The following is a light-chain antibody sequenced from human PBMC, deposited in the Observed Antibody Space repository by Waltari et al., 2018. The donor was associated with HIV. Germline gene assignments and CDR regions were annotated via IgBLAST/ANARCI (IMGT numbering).Light chain of an antibody. J-gene: IGKJ1*01. CDR3: MQGSHWPPT. V-gene: IGKV2-30*01. Sequence: DVVMTQYPLSLPVTLGQPSSISCRSSQGLRYSDGYTYLTWFQQRPGQSPRRLIYKVSNRDSAVPDRFSGSGSGTNFALNISRVEAEDVGVYYCMQGSHWPPTFGQGTKV. CDR2: KVS. CDR1: QGLRYSDGYTY.